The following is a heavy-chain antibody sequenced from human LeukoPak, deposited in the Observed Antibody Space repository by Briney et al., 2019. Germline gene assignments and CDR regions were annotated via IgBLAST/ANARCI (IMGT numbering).Heavy chain of an antibody. CDR3: ARARDDSIGSRWFDP. CDR1: GDTFTDYY. J-gene: IGHJ5*02. CDR2: IKSSGGST. V-gene: IGHV1-46*01. D-gene: IGHD3-22*01. Sequence: ASVKVSCKASGDTFTDYYIHWVRQAPGQGLEWMGIIKSSGGSTTYAQKFQGRVTMTWDTSTSTVYMELSSLRSEDTAVYYCARARDDSIGSRWFDPWGQGTLVTVSS.